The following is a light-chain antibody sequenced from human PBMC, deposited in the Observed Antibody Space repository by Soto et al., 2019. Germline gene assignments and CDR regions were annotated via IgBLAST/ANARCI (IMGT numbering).Light chain of an antibody. CDR2: GTS. Sequence: ETVLTQSPGTLSLSPGDRATLSCRASQSINGNYLHWYQQKPGQAPRLLIFGTSSRATGIPDRFIGGGSGTDFTLTISRLEPEDFAVYYCQQCGSLPGTFGQGTKVDIK. CDR3: QQCGSLPGT. CDR1: QSINGNY. J-gene: IGKJ1*01. V-gene: IGKV3-20*01.